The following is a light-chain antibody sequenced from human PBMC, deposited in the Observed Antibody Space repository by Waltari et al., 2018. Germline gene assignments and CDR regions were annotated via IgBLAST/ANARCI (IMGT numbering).Light chain of an antibody. CDR1: QNIDSY. CDR2: DES. J-gene: IGKJ4*01. Sequence: EIVLTQSPATLSLSPGERATLSCRASQNIDSYLAWYQLKPGQVPRLLIYDESNRATGIPARFSGSGSGADFTLIISSLEPEDFAVYYCHQRSKWPLTFGGGTKVEIK. CDR3: HQRSKWPLT. V-gene: IGKV3-11*01.